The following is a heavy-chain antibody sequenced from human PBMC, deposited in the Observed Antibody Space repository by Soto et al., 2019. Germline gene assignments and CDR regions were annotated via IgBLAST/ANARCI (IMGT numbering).Heavy chain of an antibody. D-gene: IGHD3-10*01. V-gene: IGHV3-30*18. CDR2: LLDDGSK. CDR1: RFPFSYYA. CDR3: AKEGTGLYNAFDI. J-gene: IGHJ3*02. Sequence: QVELVESGGGVVRPGRSLRLSCAASRFPFSYYAMHWVRQAPGKGLEFVAVLLDDGSKYYADSVKGRFTISKDNSMKTVDLEMSSLRPEDRALYYCAKEGTGLYNAFDIWGQGTIVTVS.